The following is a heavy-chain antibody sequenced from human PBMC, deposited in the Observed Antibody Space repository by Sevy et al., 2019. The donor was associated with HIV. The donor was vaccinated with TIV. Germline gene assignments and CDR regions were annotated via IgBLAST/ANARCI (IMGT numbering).Heavy chain of an antibody. Sequence: GGSLRLSCAASGFTFSSYAMHWVRQAPGKGLEWVAVISYDGSNKYYADSVKGRFTISRDNSKSTLYLQMNSLRAEDTAVYYCARGMRAPDPEQWLVPYYYYGMDVWGQGTTVTVSS. J-gene: IGHJ6*02. D-gene: IGHD6-19*01. CDR1: GFTFSSYA. V-gene: IGHV3-30-3*01. CDR3: ARGMRAPDPEQWLVPYYYYGMDV. CDR2: ISYDGSNK.